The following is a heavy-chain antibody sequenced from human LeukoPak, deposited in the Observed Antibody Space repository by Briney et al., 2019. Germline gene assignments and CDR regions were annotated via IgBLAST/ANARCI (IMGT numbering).Heavy chain of an antibody. Sequence: GRSLRLSCAASGFTFSSYSMNWVRQAPGKGLEWVSYVSSTSSTIYYADSVKGRFTISRDNAKNSLYLQTNSLRDEDTAVYYCARDRGYSTCWGQGTLVTVSS. J-gene: IGHJ4*02. D-gene: IGHD5-12*01. V-gene: IGHV3-48*02. CDR1: GFTFSSYS. CDR3: ARDRGYSTC. CDR2: VSSTSSTI.